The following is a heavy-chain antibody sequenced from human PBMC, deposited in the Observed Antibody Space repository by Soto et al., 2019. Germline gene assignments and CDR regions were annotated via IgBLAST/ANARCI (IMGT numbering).Heavy chain of an antibody. J-gene: IGHJ4*02. V-gene: IGHV4-39*01. CDR2: TYYSGST. Sequence: SETRSLTCTVSGGSVSSSGNYWGWIRQPQGKGLEWIGSTYYSGSTYYNPSLKSRVTTSVDTSKNQFSLKLSSVTAADTAVYYCARHYAVVLYHFDYWGLGTLVTVSS. CDR1: GGSVSSSGNY. CDR3: ARHYAVVLYHFDY. D-gene: IGHD2-2*01.